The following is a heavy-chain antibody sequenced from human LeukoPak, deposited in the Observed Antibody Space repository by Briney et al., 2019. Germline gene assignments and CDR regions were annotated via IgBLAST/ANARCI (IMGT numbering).Heavy chain of an antibody. CDR3: ARDHISNSGYDRHYYYMDV. Sequence: PSETLSLTCTVSGGSISSYYWSWIRQPPGKGLEWLGYIYYSGSANYNPSLKSRVTISVDTSKNQFSLKLSSVTAADTAVYYCARDHISNSGYDRHYYYMDVWGKGTTVTVSS. J-gene: IGHJ6*03. V-gene: IGHV4-59*01. CDR1: GGSISSYY. CDR2: IYYSGSA. D-gene: IGHD5-12*01.